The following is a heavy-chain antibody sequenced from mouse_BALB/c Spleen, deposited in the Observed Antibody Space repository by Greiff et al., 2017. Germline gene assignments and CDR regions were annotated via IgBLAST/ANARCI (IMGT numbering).Heavy chain of an antibody. Sequence: QVQLKESGPGLVQPSQSLSITCTVSGFSLTSYGVHWVRQSPGKGLEWLGVIWSGGSTDYNAAFISRLSISKDNSKSQVFFKMNSLQANDTAIYYCARKSDYDEFAYWGQGTLVTVSA. V-gene: IGHV2-2*02. J-gene: IGHJ3*01. CDR3: ARKSDYDEFAY. D-gene: IGHD2-4*01. CDR1: GFSLTSYG. CDR2: IWSGGST.